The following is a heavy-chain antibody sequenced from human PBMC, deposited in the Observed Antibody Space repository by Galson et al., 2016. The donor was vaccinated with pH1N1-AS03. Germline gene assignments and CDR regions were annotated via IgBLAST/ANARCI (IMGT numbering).Heavy chain of an antibody. CDR1: GFTFSSYA. CDR3: ARGPVSYSNYWFPPPDY. J-gene: IGHJ4*02. Sequence: SLRLSCAASGFTFSSYAMYWVRQAPGKGLEYVSVISGNGVSTCYANSVKGRFTISRDNSKNTLYLQMGSLRAEDMAVYYCARGPVSYSNYWFPPPDYWGQGTLVTVSS. D-gene: IGHD6-13*01. CDR2: ISGNGVST. V-gene: IGHV3-64*01.